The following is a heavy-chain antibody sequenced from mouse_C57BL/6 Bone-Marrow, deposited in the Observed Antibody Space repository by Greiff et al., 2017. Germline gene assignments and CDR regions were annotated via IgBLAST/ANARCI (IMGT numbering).Heavy chain of an antibody. CDR3: ARDYYGRYYFDY. V-gene: IGHV5-9*01. Sequence: EVMLVESGGGLVKPGGSLKLSCAASGFTFSSYTMSWVRQTPEKRLEWVATISGGGGNTYYPDSVKGRFTISRDNAKNTLYLQMSSLRSEDTALYYCARDYYGRYYFDYWGQGTTLTVSS. J-gene: IGHJ2*01. D-gene: IGHD1-1*01. CDR2: ISGGGGNT. CDR1: GFTFSSYT.